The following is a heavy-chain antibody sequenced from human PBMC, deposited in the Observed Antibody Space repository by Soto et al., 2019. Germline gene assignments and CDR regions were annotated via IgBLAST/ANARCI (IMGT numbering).Heavy chain of an antibody. Sequence: GGSLRLSCAASGFTFSSYAIHWVRQAPGKGLEWVAVIWHDETTKFYADSVEGRFTVSRDNSRNTLYLQMNSLRAEDTAVYYCTRDDCSGGNCYPLGGDFFYWGQGTLVTVSS. CDR3: TRDDCSGGNCYPLGGDFFY. CDR1: GFTFSSYA. J-gene: IGHJ4*02. D-gene: IGHD2-15*01. V-gene: IGHV3-33*01. CDR2: IWHDETTK.